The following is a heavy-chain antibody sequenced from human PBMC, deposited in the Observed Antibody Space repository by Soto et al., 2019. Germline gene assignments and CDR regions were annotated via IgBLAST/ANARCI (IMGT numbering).Heavy chain of an antibody. CDR2: ISPSTSHI. D-gene: IGHD2-15*01. CDR3: SGCSGGACPRNYGMDV. Sequence: EVHLVESGGGLVKPGGSLRLSCAVSGFTFSSCTMNWVRQAPGKGLEWVSSISPSTSHIYYTDSVKGRFTISRDNAKNSLFLQMNSLRAEDTAVYYCSGCSGGACPRNYGMDVWGHGPTVTVSS. V-gene: IGHV3-21*01. J-gene: IGHJ6*02. CDR1: GFTFSSCT.